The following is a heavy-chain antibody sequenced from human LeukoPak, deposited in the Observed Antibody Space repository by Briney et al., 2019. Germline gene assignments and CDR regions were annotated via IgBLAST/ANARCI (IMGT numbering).Heavy chain of an antibody. V-gene: IGHV1-46*01. Sequence: RRASVKVSCTASGYTFTSYYMHWVRQAPGQGLEWMGIINPSGGSTSYAQKFQGRVTMTRDTSTSTVYMELSSLRSEDTAVYYCAREAAAAGLDYWGQGTLVTVSS. J-gene: IGHJ4*02. CDR2: INPSGGST. D-gene: IGHD6-13*01. CDR1: GYTFTSYY. CDR3: AREAAAAGLDY.